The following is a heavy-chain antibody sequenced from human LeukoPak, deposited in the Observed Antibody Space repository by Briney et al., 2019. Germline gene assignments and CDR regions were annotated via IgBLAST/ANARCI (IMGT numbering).Heavy chain of an antibody. Sequence: SETLSLTCLVSGGSLTSPNNYCGWIRQPPRKGLEWIGSIDYSGTPYYNPSLKSLLTISVDASKNHFSLKLTSVTAADTAVYYCSRHDSYGSLNWFDPWGQGTLITVSS. V-gene: IGHV4-39*01. CDR3: SRHDSYGSLNWFDP. CDR2: IDYSGTP. J-gene: IGHJ5*02. D-gene: IGHD3-10*01. CDR1: GGSLTSPNNY.